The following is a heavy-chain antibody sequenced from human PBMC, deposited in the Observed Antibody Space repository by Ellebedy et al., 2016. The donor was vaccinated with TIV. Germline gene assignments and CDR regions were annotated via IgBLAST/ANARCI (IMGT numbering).Heavy chain of an antibody. V-gene: IGHV1-69*04. Sequence: AASVKVSCKASGGTFSSYAISWVRQAPGQGLEWMGRIIPILGIANYAQKFQGRVTITADKSTSTAYMELSSLRSEDTAVYYCASADDIYGDYGYWGQGTLVTVSS. CDR3: ASADDIYGDYGY. D-gene: IGHD4-17*01. CDR2: IIPILGIA. CDR1: GGTFSSYA. J-gene: IGHJ4*02.